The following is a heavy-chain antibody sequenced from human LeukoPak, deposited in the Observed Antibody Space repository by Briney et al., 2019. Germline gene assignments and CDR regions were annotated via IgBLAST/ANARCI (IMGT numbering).Heavy chain of an antibody. CDR3: ARGLRRVQGY. Sequence: SETLSLTCAVYGGSFSGYYWSWIRQPPGKGLEWIGEINHSGSTNYNPSLKSRVTISVDTSKNQFSLKLSSVTAADTAVYYCARGLRRVQGYWGQGTLVTVSS. CDR2: INHSGST. D-gene: IGHD1-1*01. CDR1: GGSFSGYY. V-gene: IGHV4-34*01. J-gene: IGHJ4*02.